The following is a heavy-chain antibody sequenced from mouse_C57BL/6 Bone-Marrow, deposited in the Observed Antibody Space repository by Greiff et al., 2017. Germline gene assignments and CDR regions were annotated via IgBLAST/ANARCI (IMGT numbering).Heavy chain of an antibody. Sequence: VQLQQPGAELVKPGASVKMSCKASGYTFTSYWITWVKQRPGQGLEWIGDIYPGSGSTNYNEKFKSKATLTVDTASSTAYMQLSSLTSEDAAVYYCARSYYSDYWYFDVWGSGTTVTVSA. CDR2: IYPGSGST. CDR3: ARSYYSDYWYFDV. V-gene: IGHV1-55*01. CDR1: GYTFTSYW. D-gene: IGHD2-12*01. J-gene: IGHJ1*01.